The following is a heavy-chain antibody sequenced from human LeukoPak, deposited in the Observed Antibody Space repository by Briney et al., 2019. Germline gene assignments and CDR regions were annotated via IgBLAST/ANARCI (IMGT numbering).Heavy chain of an antibody. CDR1: GYRFTSYW. Sequence: GESLKISCKGSGYRFTSYWIGWVRQMPGKGLEWMGIIYPGDSETRYSPSFQGQVTISADKSISTAYLQWSSLKASDTAMYYCARHGPLRGSYDDYWGQGTLVTVSS. CDR3: ARHGPLRGSYDDY. V-gene: IGHV5-51*01. J-gene: IGHJ4*02. D-gene: IGHD1-26*01. CDR2: IYPGDSET.